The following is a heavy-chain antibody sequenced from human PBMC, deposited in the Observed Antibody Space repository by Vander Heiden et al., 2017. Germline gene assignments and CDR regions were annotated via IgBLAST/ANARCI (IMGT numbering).Heavy chain of an antibody. CDR3: ARPYDTRRIDAFDI. D-gene: IGHD3-22*01. CDR2: IYYSGTT. CDR1: LASIRGRSYY. Sequence: QVQESGPGLAKPSGTPSPTRTCPLASIRGRSYYWAWIRKPPGKGLEWIGSIYYSGTTYYNPSLKSRVTISVDTSKNQFSLKLDSVSAADTAVYYCARPYDTRRIDAFDIWDQGTMVTVSS. J-gene: IGHJ3*02. V-gene: IGHV4-39*01.